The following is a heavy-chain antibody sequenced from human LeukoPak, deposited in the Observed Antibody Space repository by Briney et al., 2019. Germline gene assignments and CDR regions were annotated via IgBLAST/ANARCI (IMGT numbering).Heavy chain of an antibody. D-gene: IGHD3-22*01. CDR1: GGTFSSYA. Sequence: SVKVSCKASGGTFSSYAISWVRQAPGQGLEWMGGIILIFGTANYAQKFQGRVTITADESTSTAYMELSSLRSEDTAVYYCARAVIINYYDSSGYHPFDYWGQGTLVTVSS. CDR3: ARAVIINYYDSSGYHPFDY. J-gene: IGHJ4*02. V-gene: IGHV1-69*13. CDR2: IILIFGTA.